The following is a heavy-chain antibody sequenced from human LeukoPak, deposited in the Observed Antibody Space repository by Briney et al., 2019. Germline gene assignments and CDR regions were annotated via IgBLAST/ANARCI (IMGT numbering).Heavy chain of an antibody. J-gene: IGHJ4*02. V-gene: IGHV3-20*04. CDR3: ARVPISGVVMSYHFDC. CDR2: VNSNGGTT. Sequence: GGSLRLSCAASGFSFDDYAMSWVRQAPGKGLEWVSGVNSNGGTTTYADSVKGRFTISRDNAKNSLDLQMNNLRDEDTAFYYCARVPISGVVMSYHFDCWGQGTLVTVSS. CDR1: GFSFDDYA. D-gene: IGHD3-3*01.